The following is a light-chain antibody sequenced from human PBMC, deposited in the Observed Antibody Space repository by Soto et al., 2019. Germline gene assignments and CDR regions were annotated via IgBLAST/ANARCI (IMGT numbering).Light chain of an antibody. V-gene: IGKV3-11*01. Sequence: EIVLTQSPATLSLSPGERATLSCRASQTISSYLAWYQQKPGQAPRLLIYDASNRATGIPARISGRGSGTDFTLTISSLEPEDFAIYYCQQRSNCPVTFGGGTKVEIK. J-gene: IGKJ4*01. CDR1: QTISSY. CDR2: DAS. CDR3: QQRSNCPVT.